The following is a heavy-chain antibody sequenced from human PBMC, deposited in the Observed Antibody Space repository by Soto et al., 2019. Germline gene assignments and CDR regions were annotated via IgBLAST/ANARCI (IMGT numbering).Heavy chain of an antibody. CDR3: ARHHGPTTAENWFDP. CDR1: GYTFFTYD. Sequence: ASVKVSCKASGYTFFTYDISWVRQAPGQGLEWMGWISTYSGDTKYAQKFQGRVTMTTDTSTTTAYLELRSLRSDDTAVYYCARHHGPTTAENWFDPWGQGTLVTVSS. D-gene: IGHD5-12*01. V-gene: IGHV1-18*01. J-gene: IGHJ5*02. CDR2: ISTYSGDT.